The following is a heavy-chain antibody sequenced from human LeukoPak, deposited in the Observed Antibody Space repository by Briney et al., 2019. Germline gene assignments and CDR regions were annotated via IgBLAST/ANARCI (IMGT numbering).Heavy chain of an antibody. Sequence: GGSLRLSCAASGFTFSSYSMNWVRQAPGKGLEWVSSIGSSSSYIYYADSVKGRFTISRDNAKNSLYLQMNSLRAEDTALYYCARDFYDTSGYHYDYWGQGTLVTVSS. D-gene: IGHD3-22*01. CDR1: GFTFSSYS. CDR3: ARDFYDTSGYHYDY. V-gene: IGHV3-21*01. CDR2: IGSSSSYI. J-gene: IGHJ4*02.